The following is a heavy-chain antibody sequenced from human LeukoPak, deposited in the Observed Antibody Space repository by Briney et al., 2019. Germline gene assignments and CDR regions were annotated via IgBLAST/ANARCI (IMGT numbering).Heavy chain of an antibody. CDR2: IYSGGST. D-gene: IGHD3-22*01. V-gene: IGHV3-53*05. CDR1: GFTVSSNY. CDR3: AKFYYDSSGYTDY. Sequence: GGSLRLSCAASGFTVSSNYMSWVRQAPGKGLEWVSVIYSGGSTYYADYVKGRFTISRDNSKNTLYLQMNSLRAEDTAVYYCAKFYYDSSGYTDYWGQGTLVTVSS. J-gene: IGHJ4*02.